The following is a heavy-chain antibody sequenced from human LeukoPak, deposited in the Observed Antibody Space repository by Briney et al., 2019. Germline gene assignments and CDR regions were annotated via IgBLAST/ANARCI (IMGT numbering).Heavy chain of an antibody. CDR1: GYTFTGYY. CDR3: ARGRTTFRSSGCGY. D-gene: IGHD6-19*01. Sequence: ASVKVSCKASGYTFTGYYMHWVRQAPGQGLEWMGWINPNSGGTNYAQKFQGRVTMTRDTSTSTVYMELSSLRSEDTAVYYCARGRTTFRSSGCGYWGQGTLVTVSS. J-gene: IGHJ4*02. CDR2: INPNSGGT. V-gene: IGHV1-2*02.